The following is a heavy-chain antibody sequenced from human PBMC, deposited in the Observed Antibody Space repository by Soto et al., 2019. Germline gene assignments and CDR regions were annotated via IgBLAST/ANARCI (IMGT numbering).Heavy chain of an antibody. CDR2: IYSGGST. J-gene: IGHJ4*02. CDR1: GFTVSSNY. D-gene: IGHD3-3*01. V-gene: IGHV3-66*01. CDR3: ARVDTIFGEINGIDY. Sequence: EVQLVESGGGLVQPGGSLRLSCAASGFTVSSNYMTWVRQAPGKGLEWVSVIYSGGSTYYADSVKGRFTISRDNSKNTLYLHMNSLRAEDTAVYYCARVDTIFGEINGIDYWGQGTLVTVSS.